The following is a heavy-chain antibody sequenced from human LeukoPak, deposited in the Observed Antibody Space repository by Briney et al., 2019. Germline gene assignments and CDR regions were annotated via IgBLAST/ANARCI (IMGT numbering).Heavy chain of an antibody. D-gene: IGHD3-10*01. CDR3: ASSGSYSRYFDL. V-gene: IGHV3-21*01. CDR1: GFTVSSNY. Sequence: GGSLRLSCAASGFTVSSNYMSWVRQAPGKGLEWVSSISSSSSYIYYADSVKGRFTISRDNAKNSLYLQMNSLRAEDTAVYYCASSGSYSRYFDLWGRGTLVTVSS. CDR2: ISSSSSYI. J-gene: IGHJ2*01.